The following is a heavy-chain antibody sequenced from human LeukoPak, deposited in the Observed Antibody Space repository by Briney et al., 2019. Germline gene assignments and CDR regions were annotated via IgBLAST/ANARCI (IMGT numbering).Heavy chain of an antibody. CDR3: AREKRSSSWYDAFDI. CDR1: GGSISSGSYY. J-gene: IGHJ3*02. D-gene: IGHD6-13*01. Sequence: PSETLSLTCTVSGGSISSGSYYWRWIRQPAGKGLEWIGRIYTSGSTNYNPSLKSRVTISVDTSKNQFSLKLSSVTAADTAVYYCAREKRSSSWYDAFDIWGQGTMVTVSS. CDR2: IYTSGST. V-gene: IGHV4-61*02.